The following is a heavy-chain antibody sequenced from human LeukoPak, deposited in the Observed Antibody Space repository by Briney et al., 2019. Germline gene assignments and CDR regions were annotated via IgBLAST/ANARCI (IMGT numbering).Heavy chain of an antibody. CDR3: AGVRARYSSSWYKYYGMDV. CDR1: GGSISSYY. Sequence: PSETLSLTCTVSGGSISSYYWSWIRQPPGKGLEWIGYIYYSGSTNYNPSLKSRVTISVDTSKNQFSLKLSSVTAADTAVYYCAGVRARYSSSWYKYYGMDVWGQGTTVTVSS. J-gene: IGHJ6*02. D-gene: IGHD6-13*01. V-gene: IGHV4-59*01. CDR2: IYYSGST.